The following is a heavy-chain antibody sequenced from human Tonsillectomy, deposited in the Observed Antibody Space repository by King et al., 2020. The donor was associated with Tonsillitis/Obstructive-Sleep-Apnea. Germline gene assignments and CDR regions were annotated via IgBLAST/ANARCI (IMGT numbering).Heavy chain of an antibody. J-gene: IGHJ6*03. V-gene: IGHV1-69*01. CDR2: IIPIFGTA. D-gene: IGHD2-2*01. CDR1: GGTFSSYA. CDR3: ARAKVAPAANCSYMDV. Sequence: QVQLVESGAKVKKPGSSVKVSCKASGGTFSSYAISWVRQAPGQGLEWMGGIIPIFGTANYAQKFQGRVTITAAESTSTAYMELSSLRSEDKSVYYCARAKVAPAANCSYMDVWGKGTTVTVSS.